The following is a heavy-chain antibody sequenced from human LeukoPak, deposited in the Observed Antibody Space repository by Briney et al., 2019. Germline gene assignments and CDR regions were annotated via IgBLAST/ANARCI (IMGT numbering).Heavy chain of an antibody. D-gene: IGHD3-3*01. CDR3: ARRGFAGSYDFWSGYYPRMSGRYYMDV. CDR2: INHSGST. V-gene: IGHV4-34*01. J-gene: IGHJ6*03. Sequence: SETLSLTCAVYGGSFSGYYWSWIRQPPGKGLEWIGEINHSGSTNYNPSLKSRVTISVDTSKNQFSLKLSSVTAADTAVYYCARRGFAGSYDFWSGYYPRMSGRYYMDVWGKGTTVTVSS. CDR1: GGSFSGYY.